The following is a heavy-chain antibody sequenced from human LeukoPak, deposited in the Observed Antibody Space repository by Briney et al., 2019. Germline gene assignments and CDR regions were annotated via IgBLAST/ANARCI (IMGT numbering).Heavy chain of an antibody. Sequence: SETLSLTCSVSGDSISTSSYYWGWIRQPQGQGLEWIGTIYYSGSTYYNPSLTSRVTISVDTSKNQFSLKLSSVTAADTAVYYCARHKDYYYSYMDVWGKGTTVTISS. J-gene: IGHJ6*03. CDR1: GDSISTSSYY. CDR3: ARHKDYYYSYMDV. V-gene: IGHV4-39*01. CDR2: IYYSGST.